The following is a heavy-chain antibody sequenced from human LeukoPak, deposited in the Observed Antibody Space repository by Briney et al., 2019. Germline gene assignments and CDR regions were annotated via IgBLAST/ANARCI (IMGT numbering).Heavy chain of an antibody. Sequence: SETLSLTCTVSGGSISSYYWSWIREPPGRGLEWIGYIYYSGGTNYNPSLQSRITISVDTSKNQFSLKLSSVTAADTAVYYCARAQLWFGELWEFDYWGQGTLVTVSS. D-gene: IGHD3-10*01. CDR2: IYYSGGT. V-gene: IGHV4-59*01. J-gene: IGHJ4*02. CDR1: GGSISSYY. CDR3: ARAQLWFGELWEFDY.